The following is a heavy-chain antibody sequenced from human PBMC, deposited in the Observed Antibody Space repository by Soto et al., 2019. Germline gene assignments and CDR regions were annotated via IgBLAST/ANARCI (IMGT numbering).Heavy chain of an antibody. CDR1: GGTFSSYS. J-gene: IGHJ4*02. D-gene: IGHD3-10*01. V-gene: IGHV1-69*02. Sequence: QVQLVQSGAEVKKPGSSVKVSCKASGGTFSSYSVSWVRQAPGQGLEWMGRIIPILGIANYAQKFQGRVTITADKSTSTAYMELSSLRSEDTAVYYCASSSRVLLDYWGQGTLVTVSS. CDR3: ASSSRVLLDY. CDR2: IIPILGIA.